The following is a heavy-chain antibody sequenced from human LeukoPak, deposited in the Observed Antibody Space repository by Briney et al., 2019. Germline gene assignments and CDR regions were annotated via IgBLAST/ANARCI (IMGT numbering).Heavy chain of an antibody. CDR3: VRPYTSTRNALDI. CDR1: GFTVSSNY. Sequence: GGSLRLSCAASGFTVSSNYMSWVRQAPGKGLEWVSVIYGGVNTVYADSVQGRFTISRDNSKNTLYLQMSSLRAEDTAVYYCVRPYTSTRNALDIWGQGTMVTVSS. CDR2: IYGGVNT. V-gene: IGHV3-66*04. J-gene: IGHJ3*02. D-gene: IGHD6-13*01.